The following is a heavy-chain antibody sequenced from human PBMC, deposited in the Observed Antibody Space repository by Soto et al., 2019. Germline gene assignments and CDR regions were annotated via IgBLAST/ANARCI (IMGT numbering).Heavy chain of an antibody. CDR1: GGSISSSSYY. CDR2: IYYSGST. J-gene: IGHJ4*02. Sequence: SETLSLTCTVSGGSISSSSYYWGWIRQPPGKGLEWIGSIYYSGSTYYNPSLKSRVTISVDTSKNQFSLKLSSVTAADTAVYYCARHPDVYYDFWSVSPQARPFDYWGQGTLVTVSS. CDR3: ARHPDVYYDFWSVSPQARPFDY. D-gene: IGHD3-3*01. V-gene: IGHV4-39*01.